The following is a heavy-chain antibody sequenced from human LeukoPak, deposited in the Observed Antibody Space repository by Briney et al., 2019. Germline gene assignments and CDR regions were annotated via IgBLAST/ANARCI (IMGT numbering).Heavy chain of an antibody. CDR2: ISWDGGST. CDR1: GFTFDDYT. J-gene: IGHJ4*02. Sequence: GGSLRLSCAASGFTFDDYTMHWVRQAPGKGLEWVSLISWDGGSTYYANSVKGRFTISRDNSKNSLYLQMNSLRTEDTALYYCAKSGWEPEYYFDYWGQGTLVTVSS. D-gene: IGHD1-26*01. V-gene: IGHV3-43*01. CDR3: AKSGWEPEYYFDY.